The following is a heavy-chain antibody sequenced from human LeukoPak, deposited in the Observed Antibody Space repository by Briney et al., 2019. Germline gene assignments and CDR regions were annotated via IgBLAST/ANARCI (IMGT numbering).Heavy chain of an antibody. V-gene: IGHV4-34*01. CDR1: GGSFSGYY. CDR2: INHSGST. CDR3: ARGVVPAANFDY. D-gene: IGHD2-2*01. Sequence: PSETLSLTCAVYGGSFSGYYWSWIRQPPGKGLEWIGEINHSGSTNYNPSLKSRVTVSVDTSKNQLSLKLSSVTAADTAVYYCARGVVPAANFDYWGQGTLVTASS. J-gene: IGHJ4*02.